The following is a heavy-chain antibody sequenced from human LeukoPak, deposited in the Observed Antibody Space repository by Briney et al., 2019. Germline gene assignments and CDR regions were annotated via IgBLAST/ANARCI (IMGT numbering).Heavy chain of an antibody. Sequence: GGSLRLSCAAYGFTFSSYAMQWVRQARGKGLEWVAVISYDGRNKYYADCVKGRFTISRDNSKNTLYLQMNSLRTEDTAVYYCARDKGYCSSTSCYGYYYYGMDVWGKGTTVNVSS. CDR1: GFTFSSYA. CDR2: ISYDGRNK. J-gene: IGHJ6*04. CDR3: ARDKGYCSSTSCYGYYYYGMDV. V-gene: IGHV3-30*04. D-gene: IGHD2-2*01.